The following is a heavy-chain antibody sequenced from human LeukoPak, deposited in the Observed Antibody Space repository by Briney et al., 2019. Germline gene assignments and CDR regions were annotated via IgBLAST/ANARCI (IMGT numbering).Heavy chain of an antibody. CDR3: ARDRYYYDSSGYYEDEAFDI. D-gene: IGHD3-22*01. CDR2: ITSSSGYI. CDR1: GFTFSSFS. Sequence: GGSLRLSCAASGFTFSSFSMNWVRQAPGKGLEWVSSITSSSGYIYYADSVKGRFTISRDNAKNSLYLQMNSLRAEDTAVYYCARDRYYYDSSGYYEDEAFDIWGQGTMVTVSS. V-gene: IGHV3-21*01. J-gene: IGHJ3*02.